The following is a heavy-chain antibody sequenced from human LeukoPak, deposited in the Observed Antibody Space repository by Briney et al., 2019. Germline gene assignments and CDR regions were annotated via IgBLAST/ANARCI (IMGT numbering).Heavy chain of an antibody. CDR2: IRSKADSHAT. Sequence: GGSLKLSCAASGFTFNDSAMHWVRLASGKGLEWVGRIRSKADSHATAYAASVQGRFTISRDDSRNTAYLQMNSLKTDDTAVYYCTTGETVVIRNDASHIWGQGTMVTVSS. J-gene: IGHJ3*02. CDR3: TTGETVVIRNDASHI. V-gene: IGHV3-73*01. D-gene: IGHD2-21*01. CDR1: GFTFNDSA.